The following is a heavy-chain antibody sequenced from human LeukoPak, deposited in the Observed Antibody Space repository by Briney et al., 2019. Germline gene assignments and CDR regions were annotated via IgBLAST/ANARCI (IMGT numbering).Heavy chain of an antibody. CDR2: ISKDGSNE. V-gene: IGHV3-30*04. CDR1: GFTFSSYG. Sequence: PGGSLRLSCAASGFTFSSYGLHWVRQGPGKGLECVAVISKDGSNEHYADPGKGRFTISRDNSKNTLYLQMNSLRTEDTAVYYCVRDRGDGYNQIDYWGQGTLVAVSS. CDR3: VRDRGDGYNQIDY. J-gene: IGHJ4*02. D-gene: IGHD5-24*01.